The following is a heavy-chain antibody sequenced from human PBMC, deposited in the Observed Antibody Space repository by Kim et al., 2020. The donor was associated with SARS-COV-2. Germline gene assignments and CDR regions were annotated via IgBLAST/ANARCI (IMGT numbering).Heavy chain of an antibody. CDR2: ISYDGSNK. CDR3: ARDSNILTGYYNY. D-gene: IGHD3-9*01. J-gene: IGHJ4*02. V-gene: IGHV3-30*04. Sequence: GGSLRLSCAASGFTFSSYAMHWVRQAPGKGLEWVAVISYDGSNKYYADSVKGRFTISRDNSKNTLYLQMNSLRAEDTAVYYCARDSNILTGYYNYWGQGT. CDR1: GFTFSSYA.